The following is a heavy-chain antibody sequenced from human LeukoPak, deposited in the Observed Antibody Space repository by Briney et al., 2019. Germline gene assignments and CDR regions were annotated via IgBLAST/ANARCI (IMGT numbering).Heavy chain of an antibody. Sequence: GGSLRLSCAASGFTFSYYLMTWVRQAPGKGLEWVANINQDGSEKYYVDSVKGRFTISRGNAKNSLYLQMNSLRAEDTAMYYCARDLVDSGSPSPPGFWGQGTLVTVSS. D-gene: IGHD1-26*01. CDR2: INQDGSEK. CDR1: GFTFSYYL. J-gene: IGHJ4*02. V-gene: IGHV3-7*01. CDR3: ARDLVDSGSPSPPGF.